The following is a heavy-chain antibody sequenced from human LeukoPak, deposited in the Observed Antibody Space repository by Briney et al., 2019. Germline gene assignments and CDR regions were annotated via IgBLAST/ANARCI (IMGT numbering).Heavy chain of an antibody. CDR3: AKDSYSYGYEGYYYYMDV. Sequence: GGSLRLSCAASGFTFNTYAMSWVRQAPGKGLEWVSGISVSGGRTDYADSVKGRFTISRDNSKNTLYLQMNSLRAEDTVVYYCAKDSYSYGYEGYYYYMDVWGKGTTVTVSS. J-gene: IGHJ6*03. V-gene: IGHV3-23*01. D-gene: IGHD5-18*01. CDR2: ISVSGGRT. CDR1: GFTFNTYA.